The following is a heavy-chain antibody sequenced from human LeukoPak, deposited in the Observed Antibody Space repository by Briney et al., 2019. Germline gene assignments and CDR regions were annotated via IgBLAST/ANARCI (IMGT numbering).Heavy chain of an antibody. CDR3: AKDKGADTAMVYYYYGMDV. J-gene: IGHJ6*02. Sequence: GRSLRLSRAASGFTFDDYTMHWVRQAPGKGLEWVSLISWDGGSTYYADSVKGRFTISRDNSKNSLYLQMNSLRTEDTALYYCAKDKGADTAMVYYYYGMDVWGQGTTVTVSS. CDR1: GFTFDDYT. D-gene: IGHD5-18*01. CDR2: ISWDGGST. V-gene: IGHV3-43*01.